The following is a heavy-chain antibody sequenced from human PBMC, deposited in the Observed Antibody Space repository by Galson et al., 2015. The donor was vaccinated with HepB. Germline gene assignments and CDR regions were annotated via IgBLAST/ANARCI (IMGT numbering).Heavy chain of an antibody. CDR3: ARDFAGYGDYLPGNYYYGMDV. Sequence: SLRLSCAASGFTFSSYGMHWVRQAPGKGLEWVAVIWYDGSNKYYADSVKGRFTISRDNSKNTLYLQMNSLRAEDTAVYYCARDFAGYGDYLPGNYYYGMDVWGQGTTVTVSS. J-gene: IGHJ6*02. V-gene: IGHV3-33*01. CDR2: IWYDGSNK. CDR1: GFTFSSYG. D-gene: IGHD4-17*01.